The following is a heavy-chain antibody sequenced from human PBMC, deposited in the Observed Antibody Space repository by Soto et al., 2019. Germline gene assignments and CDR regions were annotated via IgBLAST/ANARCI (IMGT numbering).Heavy chain of an antibody. CDR3: ARERGDCSGGSCYSKASRGSFDI. D-gene: IGHD2-15*01. CDR2: INPNSGGK. CDR1: GYTFTGYY. Sequence: GASVKVSCKASGYTFTGYYMHWVRQAPGKGLEWMGWINPNSGGKNYAQKLQGRVTMTRDTSISTAYMELSRLRSDDTAVYYCARERGDCSGGSCYSKASRGSFDIWGQGTMVTVSS. J-gene: IGHJ3*02. V-gene: IGHV1-2*02.